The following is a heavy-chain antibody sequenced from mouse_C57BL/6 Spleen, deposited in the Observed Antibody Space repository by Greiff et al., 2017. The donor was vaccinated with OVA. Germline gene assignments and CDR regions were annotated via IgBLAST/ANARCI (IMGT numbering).Heavy chain of an antibody. J-gene: IGHJ4*01. D-gene: IGHD1-1*01. CDR2: IDPSDSET. CDR1: GYTFTSYW. Sequence: QVQLQQPGAELVRPGSSVKLSCKASGYTFTSYWMHWVKQRPIQGLEWIGNIDPSDSETHYNQKFKDKATLTVDKSSSTAYMQLSSLTAEDSAVYFCARPYYGSSYDAMDYWGQGTSVTVSS. V-gene: IGHV1-52*01. CDR3: ARPYYGSSYDAMDY.